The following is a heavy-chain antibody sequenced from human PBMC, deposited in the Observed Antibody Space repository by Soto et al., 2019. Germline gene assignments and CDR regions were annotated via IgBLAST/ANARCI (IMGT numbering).Heavy chain of an antibody. Sequence: GGSVRPSCAASGSTISSYALSWVRQATGNVLEWVSAIRGNGADTSYADSVRGRFTISRDNSNYTLFLPMNSLTADDTAVYYCGKERRGSGWFVCSYWGQGIVVTVSS. CDR2: IRGNGADT. V-gene: IGHV3-23*01. D-gene: IGHD6-19*01. CDR3: GKERRGSGWFVCSY. CDR1: GSTISSYA. J-gene: IGHJ4*02.